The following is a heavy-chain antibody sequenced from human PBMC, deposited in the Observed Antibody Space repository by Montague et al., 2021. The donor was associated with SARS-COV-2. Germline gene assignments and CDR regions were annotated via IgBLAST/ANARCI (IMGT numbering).Heavy chain of an antibody. CDR3: ARDHGQWFGELWGHGLDV. J-gene: IGHJ6*02. D-gene: IGHD3-10*01. CDR2: IHYSGST. CDR1: SGSISTGHH. V-gene: IGHV4-31*03. Sequence: TLSLTCSVSSGSISTGHHWSWIRQHPMKGLEWIGYIHYSGSTYYNPSFKGRVTISIDTAKNQFSLELTSMTAADTAVYYCARDHGQWFGELWGHGLDVWGQGTTVIVSS.